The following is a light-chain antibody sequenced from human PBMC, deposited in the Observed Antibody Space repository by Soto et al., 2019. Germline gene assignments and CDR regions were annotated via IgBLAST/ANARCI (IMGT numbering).Light chain of an antibody. CDR3: QQYGSSPVT. CDR1: QSVSSSY. V-gene: IGKV3-20*01. Sequence: ESVLTQSPGTLSLSPGERATLSCRASQSVSSSYLAWYQQKPGQAPRLLIYGASSRATGIPDRFSGSGSGTDFTLTISRLEPEDFAVYYCQQYGSSPVTFGGGTKVDSK. J-gene: IGKJ4*01. CDR2: GAS.